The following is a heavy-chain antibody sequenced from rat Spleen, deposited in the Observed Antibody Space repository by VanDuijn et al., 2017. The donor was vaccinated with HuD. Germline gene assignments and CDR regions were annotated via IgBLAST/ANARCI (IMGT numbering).Heavy chain of an antibody. CDR1: GFTFGVYG. D-gene: IGHD1-11*01. CDR3: ARRTLTTDGPVRVFDY. V-gene: IGHV5-29*01. CDR2: ISYDGSST. Sequence: EVQLVESGGGLVQPGRSLKLSCVASGFTFGVYGMAWVCQAPTKGLEWVATISYDGSSTYYRDSVRGRFTISRDNAKNTQYLQMDSLRSEDTATYFCARRTLTTDGPVRVFDYWGQGVMVTVSS. J-gene: IGHJ2*01.